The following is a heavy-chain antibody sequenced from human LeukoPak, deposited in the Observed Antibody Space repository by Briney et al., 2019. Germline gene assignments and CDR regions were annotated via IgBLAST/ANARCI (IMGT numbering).Heavy chain of an antibody. CDR3: VRVSSSRGKLDAFDI. D-gene: IGHD6-6*01. CDR2: TNTYNGNT. Sequence: GASVKVSCKASGYIFTSYGISWVRQAPGQELVCMGWTNTYNGNTNYAQNLQGRVTMTIDTSTNTAYMELRSLRSDDTAVYYCVRVSSSRGKLDAFDIWGQGTMVTVSS. J-gene: IGHJ3*02. CDR1: GYIFTSYG. V-gene: IGHV1-18*01.